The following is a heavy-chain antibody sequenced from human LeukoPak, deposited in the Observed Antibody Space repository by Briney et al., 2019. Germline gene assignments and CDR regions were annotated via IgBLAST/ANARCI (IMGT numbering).Heavy chain of an antibody. D-gene: IGHD3-22*01. J-gene: IGHJ4*02. V-gene: IGHV3-23*01. CDR3: AKDIRPRYYDSSGYYDY. CDR2: ISGSGGST. Sequence: GGSLSLSCAASGFTFSSYGMSWVRQAPGKGLEWVSAISGSGGSTYYADFVKGRFTISRDNSKNTLYLQMNSLRAEDTAVYYCAKDIRPRYYDSSGYYDYWGQGTLVTVSS. CDR1: GFTFSSYG.